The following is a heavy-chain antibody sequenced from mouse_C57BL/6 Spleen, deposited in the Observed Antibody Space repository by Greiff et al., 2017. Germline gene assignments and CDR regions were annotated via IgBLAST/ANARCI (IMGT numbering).Heavy chain of an antibody. CDR1: GFTFSDYG. D-gene: IGHD1-1*01. CDR3: ARDCYGSGYAMDY. J-gene: IGHJ4*01. V-gene: IGHV5-17*01. Sequence: EVQLVESGGGLVKPGGSLKLSCAASGFTFSDYGMHWVRQAPEKGLEWVAYISSGSSTIYYADTVKGRFTISRDNAKNTLFLQMTSLRSEDTAMYYCARDCYGSGYAMDYWGQGTSVTVSS. CDR2: ISSGSSTI.